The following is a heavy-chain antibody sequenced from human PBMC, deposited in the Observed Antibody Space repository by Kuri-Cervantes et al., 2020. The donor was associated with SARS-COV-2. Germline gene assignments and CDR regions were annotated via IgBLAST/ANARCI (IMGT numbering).Heavy chain of an antibody. CDR1: GYTFTSYG. CDR2: IIPIFGTA. CDR3: ARDNFWGWQQLDL. V-gene: IGHV1-69*13. D-gene: IGHD6-13*01. J-gene: IGHJ5*02. Sequence: SVKVSCKASGYTFTSYGISWVRQAPGQGLEWMGGIIPIFGTANYAQKFQGRVTITADESTSTAYMELSSLRSEDTAVYYCARDNFWGWQQLDLWGQGTLVTVSS.